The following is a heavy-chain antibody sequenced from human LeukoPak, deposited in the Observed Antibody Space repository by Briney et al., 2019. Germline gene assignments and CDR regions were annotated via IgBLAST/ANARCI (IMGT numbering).Heavy chain of an antibody. Sequence: GGSLRLSCAASGFTFSSSAMSWVRQAPGKGLEWVSVIYTGGSPYYADSVKGRFTISRDISKNTVYLQMYSLRAEDTAVYYCARGAATGPTLGLDYWGQGTLVTVSS. CDR3: ARGAATGPTLGLDY. CDR1: GFTFSSSA. CDR2: IYTGGSP. V-gene: IGHV3-53*01. J-gene: IGHJ4*02. D-gene: IGHD6-13*01.